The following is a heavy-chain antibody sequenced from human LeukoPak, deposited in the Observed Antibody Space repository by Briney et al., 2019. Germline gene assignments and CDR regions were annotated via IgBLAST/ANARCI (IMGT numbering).Heavy chain of an antibody. CDR1: GFTFSTYS. J-gene: IGHJ4*02. CDR2: ISSSSSSI. CDR3: ARQNGADYYYYFDS. V-gene: IGHV3-48*01. Sequence: PGGSLRLSCAASGFTFSTYSMNWVRQAPGKGLEWVSYISSSSSSIYYADSVKGRFTISRDNAKNSLYLQINSLRAEDTAVYYCARQNGADYYYYFDSWGQGTLVTVSS. D-gene: IGHD3-22*01.